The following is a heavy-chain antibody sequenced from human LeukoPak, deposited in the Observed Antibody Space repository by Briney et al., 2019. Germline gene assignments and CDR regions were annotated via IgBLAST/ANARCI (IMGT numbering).Heavy chain of an antibody. CDR1: GFTFSTHW. CDR3: ARGPGSSGGAYVGDY. Sequence: PGGSLRLSWAASGFTFSTHWMHWVRQVPGRGPVWVSRADGGGSSTSYADSVKGRFSISRDNAKSTLYLQMNGLRAEDTAVYYCARGPGSSGGAYVGDYWGHGTLVTVSS. CDR2: ADGGGSST. D-gene: IGHD3-22*01. V-gene: IGHV3-74*01. J-gene: IGHJ4*01.